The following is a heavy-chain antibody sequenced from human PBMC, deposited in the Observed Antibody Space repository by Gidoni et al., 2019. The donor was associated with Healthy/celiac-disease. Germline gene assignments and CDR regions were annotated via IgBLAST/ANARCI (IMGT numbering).Heavy chain of an antibody. D-gene: IGHD6-6*01. J-gene: IGHJ6*03. Sequence: GFTFSSYGMHWVRQAPGKGLEWVAVISYDGSNKYYADSVKGRFTISRDNSKNTLYLQMNSLRAEDTAVYYCAKDRGEGSSKSYYMDVWGKGTTVTVSS. CDR2: ISYDGSNK. CDR1: GFTFSSYG. CDR3: AKDRGEGSSKSYYMDV. V-gene: IGHV3-30*18.